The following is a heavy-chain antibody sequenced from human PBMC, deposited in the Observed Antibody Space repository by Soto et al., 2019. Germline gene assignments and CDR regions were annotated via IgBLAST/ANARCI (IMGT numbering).Heavy chain of an antibody. CDR1: GYTFTDYF. J-gene: IGHJ3*02. Sequence: QVQLVQSGAEVKKPGASVKVSCKASGYTFTDYFLHWVRQAPGQGLEWMGWVNPNSGGTSYAQKFKDWVTMTRDTSINTAYMELRRLRSDDTALYFCARETRMTAFDMWDQGTMVTVSS. CDR2: VNPNSGGT. V-gene: IGHV1-2*04. D-gene: IGHD2-15*01. CDR3: ARETRMTAFDM.